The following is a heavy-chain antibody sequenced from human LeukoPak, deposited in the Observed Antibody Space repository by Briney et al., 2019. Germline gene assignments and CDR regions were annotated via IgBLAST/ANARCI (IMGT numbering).Heavy chain of an antibody. CDR1: GFTFGSYW. V-gene: IGHV3-74*01. J-gene: IGHJ4*02. CDR3: ARGDGGSYGGRFDY. Sequence: GGSLRLSCAASGFTFGSYWMNCVRETPGKGLVWGSRIKSDESTTSYADSVKGRFTIYRDNARNTLYLQMNSLRTEDTAVYYCARGDGGSYGGRFDYWGQGTLVTVSS. CDR2: IKSDESTT. D-gene: IGHD1-26*01.